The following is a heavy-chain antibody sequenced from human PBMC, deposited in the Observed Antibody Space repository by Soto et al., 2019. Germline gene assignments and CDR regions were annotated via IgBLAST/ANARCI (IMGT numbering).Heavy chain of an antibody. D-gene: IGHD6-13*01. J-gene: IGHJ4*02. CDR1: GFTFSSYA. CDR3: AKVVRPGIAAAVYYFDY. Sequence: PGGSLRLSCAASGFTFSSYAMSWVRQAPGKGLEWVSAISGSGGSTYYADSVKGRFTISRDNSKNTLYLQMNSLRAEDTAVYYCAKVVRPGIAAAVYYFDYWGQGTLVTVS. CDR2: ISGSGGST. V-gene: IGHV3-23*01.